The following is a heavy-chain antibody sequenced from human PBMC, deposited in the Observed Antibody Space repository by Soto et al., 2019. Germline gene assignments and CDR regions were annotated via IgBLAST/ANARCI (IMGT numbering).Heavy chain of an antibody. Sequence: QVQLVESGGGVVQPGRSLRLSCAASGFTFSSYAMHWVRQAPGKGLEWVAVISYDGSNKYYADSVKGRFTISRDNSKNTLYLQMNRLRAEDTAVYYCARGGGEQEDFDYWGQGTLVTVSS. CDR2: ISYDGSNK. V-gene: IGHV3-30-3*01. CDR1: GFTFSSYA. J-gene: IGHJ4*02. CDR3: ARGGGEQEDFDY. D-gene: IGHD3-16*01.